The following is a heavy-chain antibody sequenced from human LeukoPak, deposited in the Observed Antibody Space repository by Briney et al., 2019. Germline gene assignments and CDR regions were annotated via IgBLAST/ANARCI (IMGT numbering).Heavy chain of an antibody. D-gene: IGHD4-17*01. CDR2: VYHNGVT. Sequence: SETLSLTCTFSGGSITGYYCSWIRQSPGGGLEWIGHVYHNGVTNHNPSLRSRVTMSVDTAQNRFSLKLNSVTAADTAVYYCARHESYGDANWFDPWGQGTLVTVSS. J-gene: IGHJ5*02. CDR3: ARHESYGDANWFDP. CDR1: GGSITGYY. V-gene: IGHV4-59*08.